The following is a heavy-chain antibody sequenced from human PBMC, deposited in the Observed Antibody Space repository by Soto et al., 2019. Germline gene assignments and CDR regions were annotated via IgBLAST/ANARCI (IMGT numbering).Heavy chain of an antibody. V-gene: IGHV4-59*01. J-gene: IGHJ6*03. CDR2: IYYSGST. D-gene: IGHD4-4*01. CDR1: GGSISSYY. CDR3: AREGIYRDHIHYYYYYYMDV. Sequence: QVQLQESGPGLVKPSETLSLTCTVSGGSISSYYWSWIRQPPGKGLEWIGYIYYSGSTNYNPSLKSRVTLSVDTSKNQFSLKLSSVTAADTAVYYCAREGIYRDHIHYYYYYYMDVWGKGTTVTVSS.